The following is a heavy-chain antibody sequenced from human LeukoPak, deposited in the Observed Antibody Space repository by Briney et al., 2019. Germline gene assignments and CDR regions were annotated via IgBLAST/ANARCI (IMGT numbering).Heavy chain of an antibody. J-gene: IGHJ4*02. CDR2: IKQDGSEK. CDR3: ARGELSSGYYYDY. CDR1: GFTFSSYW. V-gene: IGHV3-7*03. D-gene: IGHD3-22*01. Sequence: GGSLRLSCAASGFTFSSYWMSWVRQGPGKGLEWVANIKQDGSEKYYVDSVKGRFTISRDNAKNSLYLQMNSLRAEDTAVYYCARGELSSGYYYDYWGQGALVTVSS.